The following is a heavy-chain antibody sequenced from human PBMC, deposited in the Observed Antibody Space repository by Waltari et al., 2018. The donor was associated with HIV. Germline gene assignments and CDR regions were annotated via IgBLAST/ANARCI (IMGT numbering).Heavy chain of an antibody. Sequence: QLQLQESGPGLVKPSETLSLTCTVSGGSISSRSYYWGWIRQPPGKGLEWIGSIYYSGSTYYNPSLKSRVTISVDTSKNQFSLKLSSVTAADTAVYYCARHTLDYGGPGNYYYYGMDVWGQGTTVTVSS. J-gene: IGHJ6*02. CDR2: IYYSGST. CDR3: ARHTLDYGGPGNYYYYGMDV. V-gene: IGHV4-39*01. D-gene: IGHD4-17*01. CDR1: GGSISSRSYY.